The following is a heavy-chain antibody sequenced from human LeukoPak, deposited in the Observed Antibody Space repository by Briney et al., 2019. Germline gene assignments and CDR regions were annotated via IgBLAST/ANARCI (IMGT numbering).Heavy chain of an antibody. Sequence: PSETLSLTCTVSGGSISNYFWSWIRQPPGKGLEWIGFITYSGSTDHNPSLKSRVTISVDASKNQFSLKLTSVTAADTAVYYCVRHTTSGWYQVVYWGQGTLVTVSP. CDR2: ITYSGST. CDR1: GGSISNYF. D-gene: IGHD6-19*01. V-gene: IGHV4-59*01. CDR3: VRHTTSGWYQVVY. J-gene: IGHJ4*02.